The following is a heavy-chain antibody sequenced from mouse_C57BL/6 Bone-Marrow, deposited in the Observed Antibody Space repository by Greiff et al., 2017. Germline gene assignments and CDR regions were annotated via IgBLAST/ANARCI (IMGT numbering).Heavy chain of an antibody. CDR2: IYIGNGYT. CDR3: ARSLYYGYDPYWYFDV. Sequence: EESGAELVRPGSSVKMSCKTSGYTFTSYGINWVKQRPGQGLEWIGYIYIGNGYTEYNEKFKGKATLTSDTSSSTAYMQLSSLTSEDSAIYFCARSLYYGYDPYWYFDVWGTGTTVTVSS. J-gene: IGHJ1*03. V-gene: IGHV1-58*01. CDR1: GYTFTSYG. D-gene: IGHD2-2*01.